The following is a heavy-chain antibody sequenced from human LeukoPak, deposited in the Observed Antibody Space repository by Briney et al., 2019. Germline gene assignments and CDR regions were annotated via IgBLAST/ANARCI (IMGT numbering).Heavy chain of an antibody. D-gene: IGHD4-17*01. CDR1: GFTFDDYA. V-gene: IGHV3-43*02. J-gene: IGHJ3*02. Sequence: GGSLRLSCAASGFTFDDYAMHWARQAPGKGLEWVSLISGDGGSKYYADSVKGRFTISRDNSKNSLYLQMNSLRTEDTALYYCAIPVTVTTPYDAFDIWGQGTMVTVSS. CDR2: ISGDGGSK. CDR3: AIPVTVTTPYDAFDI.